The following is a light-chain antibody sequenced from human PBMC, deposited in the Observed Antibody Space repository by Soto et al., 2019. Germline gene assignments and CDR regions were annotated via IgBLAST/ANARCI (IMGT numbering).Light chain of an antibody. J-gene: IGKJ1*01. CDR1: QGISSY. CDR3: QQYYSYPHT. CDR2: AAS. Sequence: AIRMTQSPSSFSASTGDRVTITCRASQGISSYLAWYQQKPGKAPKLLIYAASTLQSGVPSRFSGSGSGTDCTLTISCLQSEDFATYYGQQYYSYPHTFGQGAKVESK. V-gene: IGKV1-8*01.